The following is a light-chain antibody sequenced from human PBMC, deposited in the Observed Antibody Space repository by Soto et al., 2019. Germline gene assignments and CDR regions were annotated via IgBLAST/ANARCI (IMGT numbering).Light chain of an antibody. J-gene: IGKJ1*01. CDR2: EAS. CDR1: QSVSSN. CDR3: HQYNDGPGGT. V-gene: IGKV3D-15*01. Sequence: ERVMTQSPATLSLSPGERATLSCRASQSVSSNLAWYQHKPGQAPRLLIYEASTRAADIPVRFSGSGSGRQFTLTISSLQSEDFAVYYCHQYNDGPGGTFGQGTKVDNK.